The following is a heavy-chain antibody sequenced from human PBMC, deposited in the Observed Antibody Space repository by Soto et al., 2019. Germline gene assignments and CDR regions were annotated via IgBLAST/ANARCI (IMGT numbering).Heavy chain of an antibody. CDR3: ARVGDIVVVSPWFDP. V-gene: IGHV1-18*04. J-gene: IGHJ5*02. D-gene: IGHD2-2*01. Sequence: ASVKVSCKASGYTFTSYGISWVRQAPGQGLEWMGWISAYNGNTNYAQKLQGRVTMTTDTSTSTAYMELRSLRADDTAVYYCARVGDIVVVSPWFDPWGQGTLVTVSS. CDR2: ISAYNGNT. CDR1: GYTFTSYG.